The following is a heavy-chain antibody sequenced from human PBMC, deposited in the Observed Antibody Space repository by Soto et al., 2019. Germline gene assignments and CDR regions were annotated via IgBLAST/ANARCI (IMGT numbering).Heavy chain of an antibody. J-gene: IGHJ4*02. Sequence: WGSPRLSLLAFWFHFHSYGIPWVPPASRMLLEWVAVIWYDGSNKYYVDSVKGRFTISRDNSKNTLYLQMNSLRAEDTAVYYCARDYDSSGYPRYYFDYWGQGTLVTVSS. V-gene: IGHV3-33*01. CDR2: IWYDGSNK. D-gene: IGHD3-22*01. CDR1: WFHFHSYG. CDR3: ARDYDSSGYPRYYFDY.